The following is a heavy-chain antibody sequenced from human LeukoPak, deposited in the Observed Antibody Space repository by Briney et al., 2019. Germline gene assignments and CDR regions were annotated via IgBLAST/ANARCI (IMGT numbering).Heavy chain of an antibody. V-gene: IGHV1-2*02. Sequence: GASVKVSCKASGYTFTGYYMHWVRQAPGQGLEWMGWINPNSGGTNYAQKFQGRVTMTRDTSISTAYMELSRLRSDDTAVYYCARGAQLWLTDYFDYWGQGALVTVSS. CDR1: GYTFTGYY. CDR3: ARGAQLWLTDYFDY. J-gene: IGHJ4*02. D-gene: IGHD5-18*01. CDR2: INPNSGGT.